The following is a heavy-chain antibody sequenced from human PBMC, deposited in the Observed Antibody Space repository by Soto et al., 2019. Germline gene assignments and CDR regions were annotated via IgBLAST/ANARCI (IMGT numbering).Heavy chain of an antibody. CDR1: GFTFSSYN. CDR3: AREGMAEWLFSGWFDP. V-gene: IGHV3-21*01. D-gene: IGHD3-3*01. Sequence: PGGSVRLSCAASGFTFSSYNMNWVRQAPGKGLEWVSSISGSSTNIYYADSVKGRFTISRDNAKNSLYLQLNSLRAEDTAVYYCAREGMAEWLFSGWFDPWGQGTLVTVSS. J-gene: IGHJ5*02. CDR2: ISGSSTNI.